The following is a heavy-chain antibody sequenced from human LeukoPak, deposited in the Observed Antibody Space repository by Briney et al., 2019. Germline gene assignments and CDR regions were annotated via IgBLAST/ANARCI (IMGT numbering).Heavy chain of an antibody. CDR1: GFTFSDYY. D-gene: IGHD6-13*01. V-gene: IGHV3-11*01. CDR2: ISSSGSTI. CDR3: ASAGSSSWYGYYYYYYMDV. Sequence: GGSLRLSCAASGFTFSDYYMSWIRQAPGKGLEWVSYISSSGSTIYYADSVKGRFTISRDNAKNSLYLQMNSLRAEDTAVYYCASAGSSSWYGYYYYYYMDVWGKGTTVTVSS. J-gene: IGHJ6*03.